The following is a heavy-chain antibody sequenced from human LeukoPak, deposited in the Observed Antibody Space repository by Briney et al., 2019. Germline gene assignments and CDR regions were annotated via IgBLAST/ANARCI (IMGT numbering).Heavy chain of an antibody. Sequence: PGGSLRLSCAASGFTFSNYWMHWVRHVPGKGLVWVSRIQSDGSTARYADSVQGRFTISRDNAKDTLYLQMNSLRAEDTAVYYCTRDQSTISTATYALDVWGQGTAVIVAS. CDR3: TRDQSTISTATYALDV. D-gene: IGHD2-15*01. V-gene: IGHV3-74*01. CDR2: IQSDGSTA. J-gene: IGHJ6*02. CDR1: GFTFSNYW.